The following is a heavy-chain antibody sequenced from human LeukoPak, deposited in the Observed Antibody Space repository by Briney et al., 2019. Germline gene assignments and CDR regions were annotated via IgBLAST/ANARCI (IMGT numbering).Heavy chain of an antibody. CDR2: INPNSGGT. CDR1: GYTFTGYY. V-gene: IGHV1-2*06. CDR3: ATDGYVVVPAAIGDYYYYYMDV. J-gene: IGHJ6*03. D-gene: IGHD2-2*01. Sequence: GASVKVSCKASGYTFTGYYMHWVRHAPGQGLEWMGRINPNSGGTNYAQKFQGRVTMTRDTSISTGYMELSRLRSDDTAVYYCATDGYVVVPAAIGDYYYYYMDVWGKGTTVTVSS.